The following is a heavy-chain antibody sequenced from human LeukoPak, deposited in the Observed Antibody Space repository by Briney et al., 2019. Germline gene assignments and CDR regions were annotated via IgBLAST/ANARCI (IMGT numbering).Heavy chain of an antibody. J-gene: IGHJ4*02. Sequence: TLSLTCTVSDDSISDYYRGWIRQPPGKALEWLALIYWNGDKRQTSSLKSRLTVTKDTSKNQVVLTLTNMDPVDTATYYCARTKPEQWLVAFDHWGQGTLVTVSS. CDR3: ARTKPEQWLVAFDH. V-gene: IGHV2-5*01. CDR1: DDSISDYYRG. D-gene: IGHD6-19*01. CDR2: IYWNGDK.